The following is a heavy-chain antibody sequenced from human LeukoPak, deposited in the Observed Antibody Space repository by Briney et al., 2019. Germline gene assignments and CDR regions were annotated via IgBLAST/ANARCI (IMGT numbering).Heavy chain of an antibody. D-gene: IGHD1-26*01. Sequence: PGGSLRLSCAASGFTFSSYEMNWVRQAPGKGLEWVSYISSSGSTIYYADSVKGRFTISRDNAKNSLYLQMNSLRAEDTAVYYCARDHPSGSYMYNWFDPWGQGTLVTVSS. CDR2: ISSSGSTI. J-gene: IGHJ5*02. V-gene: IGHV3-48*03. CDR1: GFTFSSYE. CDR3: ARDHPSGSYMYNWFDP.